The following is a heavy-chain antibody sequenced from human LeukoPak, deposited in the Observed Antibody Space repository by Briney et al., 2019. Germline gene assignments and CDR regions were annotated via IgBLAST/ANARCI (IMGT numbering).Heavy chain of an antibody. CDR2: ISAYNGNT. V-gene: IGHV1-18*01. CDR3: ARDEQQLVRGGVFDP. J-gene: IGHJ5*02. CDR1: GYTFTSYG. Sequence: GASVKVSCKASGYTFTSYGISWVRQAPGQGREWMGWISAYNGNTNYAQKLQGRVTMTTDTSTSTAYMELRSLRSDDTAVYYCARDEQQLVRGGVFDPWGQGTLVTVSS. D-gene: IGHD6-13*01.